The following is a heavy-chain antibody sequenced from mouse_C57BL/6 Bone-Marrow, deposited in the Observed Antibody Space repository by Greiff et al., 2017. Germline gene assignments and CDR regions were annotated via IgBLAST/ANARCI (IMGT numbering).Heavy chain of an antibody. CDR2: IDPENGDT. D-gene: IGHD1-1*01. CDR1: GFNIKDDY. V-gene: IGHV14-4*01. J-gene: IGHJ2*01. Sequence: EVKLMESGAELVRPGASVKLSCTASGFNIKDDYMHWVKQRPEQGLEWIGWIDPENGDTEYASKFQGKATITADTSSNTAYLQLSSLTSDDTAVYYCTTVVHYWGQGTTLTVSS. CDR3: TTVVHY.